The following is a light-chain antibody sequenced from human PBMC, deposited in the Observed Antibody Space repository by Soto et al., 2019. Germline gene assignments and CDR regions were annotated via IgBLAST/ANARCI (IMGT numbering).Light chain of an antibody. CDR2: KVS. J-gene: IGKJ1*01. CDR3: VQAKQSSWT. Sequence: DIVMTQTPLSSPVTLGQAASISCRSSQSLVHNDGNTYLSWFQQRPGQPPRLLIYKVSDRFSGVPGRFGGSGAGTDFTLTISRVEAEAVGVYYGVQAKQSSWTFGRGTKVEI. CDR1: QSLVHNDGNTY. V-gene: IGKV2-24*01.